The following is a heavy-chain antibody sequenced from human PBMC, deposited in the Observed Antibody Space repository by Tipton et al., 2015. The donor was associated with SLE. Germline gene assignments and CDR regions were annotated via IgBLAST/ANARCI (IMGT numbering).Heavy chain of an antibody. J-gene: IGHJ6*02. Sequence: TLSLTCTVSDDSISSGDYYWSWIRQPAGKGLEWIGRMFGSAIRDYNPSLKSRVTISLATSKNQFSLNLKSVTAADTAVYYCGRGGEWYYGVAVWGQGTTVTVSS. V-gene: IGHV4-61*02. CDR3: GRGGEWYYGVAV. CDR1: DDSISSGDYY. D-gene: IGHD2-8*01. CDR2: MFGSAIR.